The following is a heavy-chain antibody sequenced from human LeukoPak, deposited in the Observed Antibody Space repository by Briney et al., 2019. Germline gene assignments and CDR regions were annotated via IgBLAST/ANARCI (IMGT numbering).Heavy chain of an antibody. CDR2: IKQDGGEK. CDR3: TRLGGSYYTY. J-gene: IGHJ4*02. CDR1: GFTFSSYW. V-gene: IGHV3-7*01. D-gene: IGHD1-26*01. Sequence: PGGSLRLSCAASGFTFSSYWMSWVRQAPGKGLEWVGNIKQDGGEKYYVDSVKGRFTISRDNAKNSLFLQMNSLRAEDTAVYYCTRLGGSYYTYWGQGTLVTVSS.